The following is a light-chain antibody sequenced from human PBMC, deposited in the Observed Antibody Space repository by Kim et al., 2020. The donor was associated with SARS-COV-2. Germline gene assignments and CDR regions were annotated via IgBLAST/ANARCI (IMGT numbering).Light chain of an antibody. CDR2: GAS. V-gene: IGKV3-15*01. CDR3: QQYNNWPPYT. Sequence: VSPGERVTLPCRASQSVSSDLAWYQQKPGQPPRLLIYGASTRATGIPARFSGSGSGTAFTLTISSLQSEDFAIYYCQQYNNWPPYTFGQGTKLEI. CDR1: QSVSSD. J-gene: IGKJ2*01.